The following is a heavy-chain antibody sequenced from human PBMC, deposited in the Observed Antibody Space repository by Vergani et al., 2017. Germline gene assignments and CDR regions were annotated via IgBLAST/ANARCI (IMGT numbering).Heavy chain of an antibody. CDR1: GGSFSGYY. CDR3: AGVPPYVTYYDILTGYCQYYFDY. V-gene: IGHV4-34*01. Sequence: QVQLQQWCAGLLKPSETLSLPCAVYGGSFSGYYWSWIRQPPGKGLEWIGEINHSGSTNYNPCLKSRVTISVDTSKNQFSLKLSSVTAADTAVYYCAGVPPYVTYYDILTGYCQYYFDYWDQGTLVAVSS. D-gene: IGHD3-9*01. CDR2: INHSGST. J-gene: IGHJ4*02.